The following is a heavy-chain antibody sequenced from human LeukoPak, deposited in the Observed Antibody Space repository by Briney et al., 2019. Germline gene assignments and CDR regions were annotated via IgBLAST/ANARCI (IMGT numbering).Heavy chain of an antibody. Sequence: SETLSLTCAVYGGSFSGYYWSWIRQPPGKGLEWIGEINHSGSTNYNPSLKSRVTISLDTSKNQFSLKLRSVTATDTAVYYCARGNNYYDSSGFTYWGQGTLVTVSS. CDR3: ARGNNYYDSSGFTY. D-gene: IGHD3-22*01. CDR1: GGSFSGYY. CDR2: INHSGST. V-gene: IGHV4-34*01. J-gene: IGHJ4*02.